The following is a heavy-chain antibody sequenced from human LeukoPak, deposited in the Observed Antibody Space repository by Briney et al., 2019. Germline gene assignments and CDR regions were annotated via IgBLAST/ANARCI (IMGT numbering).Heavy chain of an antibody. J-gene: IGHJ4*02. CDR2: ISYDGSNK. CDR1: GFTFSSYG. D-gene: IGHD2-21*02. Sequence: PGGSLRLPCAASGFTFSSYGMHWVRQAPGKGLEWVAVISYDGSNKYYADSVKGRFTISRDNSKNTLYLQMNSLRAEDTAVYYCAKARGVVTASPTDYWGQGTLVTVSS. V-gene: IGHV3-30*18. CDR3: AKARGVVTASPTDY.